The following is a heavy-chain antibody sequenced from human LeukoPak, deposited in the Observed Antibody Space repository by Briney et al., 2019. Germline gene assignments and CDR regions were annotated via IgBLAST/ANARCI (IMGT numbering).Heavy chain of an antibody. V-gene: IGHV1-18*01. CDR1: GYTFTSYG. J-gene: IGHJ4*02. Sequence: ASVRVSCKASGYTFTSYGISWVRRAPGQGLEWMGWISAYNGNTNYAQKLQGRVTMTTDTSTSTAYMELRSLRSDDTAVYYCARDNGIVGATTFDYWGQGTLVTVSS. CDR3: ARDNGIVGATTFDY. CDR2: ISAYNGNT. D-gene: IGHD1-26*01.